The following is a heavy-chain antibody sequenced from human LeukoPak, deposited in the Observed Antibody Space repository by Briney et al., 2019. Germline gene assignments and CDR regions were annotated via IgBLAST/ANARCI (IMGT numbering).Heavy chain of an antibody. CDR3: ARADVVVTAIPHAFDI. Sequence: SETLSLTCTVSGGSISSYYWSWIRQPPGKGLEWIGEINHSGSTNYNPSLKSRVTISVDTSKNQFSLKLSSVTAADTAVYYCARADVVVTAIPHAFDIWGQGTMVTVSS. CDR1: GGSISSYY. V-gene: IGHV4-34*01. D-gene: IGHD2-21*02. CDR2: INHSGST. J-gene: IGHJ3*02.